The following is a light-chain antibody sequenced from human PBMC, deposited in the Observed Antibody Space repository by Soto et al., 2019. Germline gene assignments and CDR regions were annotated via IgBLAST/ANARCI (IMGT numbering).Light chain of an antibody. CDR3: KSYAGSNTYV. J-gene: IGLJ1*01. CDR1: KNDIGVYDF. V-gene: IGLV2-8*01. CDR2: EVV. Sequence: LTQPPSASVSPGQSVTISCTGTKNDIGVYDFVSWYQHHPGKAPRLIIYEVVQRPSGVPDRFSGSKSGNTASLTVSGLKAADEADYFCKSYAGSNTYVFGSGTKV.